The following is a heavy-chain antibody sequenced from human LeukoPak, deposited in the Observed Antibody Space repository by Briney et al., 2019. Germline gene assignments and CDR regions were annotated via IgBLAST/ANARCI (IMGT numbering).Heavy chain of an antibody. CDR1: GDSISSTNYY. J-gene: IGHJ4*02. CDR2: IYYSGST. CDR3: ATSGWYLLPGVY. V-gene: IGHV4-39*01. Sequence: PSETLSLTCTVSGDSISSTNYYWGWIRQPPGKGLEWIGSIYYSGSTYYNPSLERRVTISVDTSKNQFSLKLSSVTAADTAVYYCATSGWYLLPGVYWGQGTLVTVSS. D-gene: IGHD6-19*01.